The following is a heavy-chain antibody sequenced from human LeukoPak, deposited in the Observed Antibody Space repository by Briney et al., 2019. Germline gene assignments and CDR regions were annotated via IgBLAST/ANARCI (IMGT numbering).Heavy chain of an antibody. CDR1: GFSFSNYA. CDR3: ARDGGGINSWFWAYDY. V-gene: IGHV3-23*01. Sequence: GGSLRLSCAPSGFSFSNYAMSWVRQAPGKGLEWVSVISGSGRSTYYADSVRGRFTISRDNSKNTLYLQVNSLSAEDTAVYYCARDGGGINSWFWAYDYWGQGALVTVSS. D-gene: IGHD2-21*01. CDR2: ISGSGRST. J-gene: IGHJ4*02.